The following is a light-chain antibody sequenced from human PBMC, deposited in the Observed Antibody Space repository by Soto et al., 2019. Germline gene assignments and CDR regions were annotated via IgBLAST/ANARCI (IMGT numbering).Light chain of an antibody. CDR2: AAW. J-gene: IGKJ1*01. V-gene: IGKV1-12*01. CDR3: LQLYSFPRT. Sequence: DIQMTRSPSSVSASVGERVTITFRASQYICGRVAWFQQKPGKSPQYLIQAAWILQSGVPSRFSGSGSRTELILTINKMQPEDFASYFCLQLYSFPRTFGLGNKVDIK. CDR1: QYICGR.